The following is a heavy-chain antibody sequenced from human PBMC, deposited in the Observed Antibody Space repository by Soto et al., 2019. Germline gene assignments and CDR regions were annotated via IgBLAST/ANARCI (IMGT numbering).Heavy chain of an antibody. CDR1: GGSISSSNW. J-gene: IGHJ6*02. D-gene: IGHD6-13*01. Sequence: SETLSLTCAVSGGSISSSNWWSWVRQPPGKGLEWIGEICHSGSTNYNPSLKSRVTISVDKSKNQFSLKLSSVTAADTAVYYCARDLVAAAGTKYYYYYGMDVWGQGTTVTVSS. CDR2: ICHSGST. V-gene: IGHV4-4*02. CDR3: ARDLVAAAGTKYYYYYGMDV.